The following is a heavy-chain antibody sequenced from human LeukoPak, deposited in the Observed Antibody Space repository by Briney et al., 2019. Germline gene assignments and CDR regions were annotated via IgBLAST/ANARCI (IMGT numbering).Heavy chain of an antibody. CDR1: GGSISSYF. D-gene: IGHD3-10*01. Sequence: PSETLSLTCTVSGGSISSYFWSWFRQPAGKGLEWIGRIYSSGSTNYNPSLRSRVTMSIDTSKNQFSLKLSSVSAADTAVYYCARGGYYGSGNDFRFDPWGQGTLVTVSS. J-gene: IGHJ5*02. V-gene: IGHV4-4*07. CDR2: IYSSGST. CDR3: ARGGYYGSGNDFRFDP.